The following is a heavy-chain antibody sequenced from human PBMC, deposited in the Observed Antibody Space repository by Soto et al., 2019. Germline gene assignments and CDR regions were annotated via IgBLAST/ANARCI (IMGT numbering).Heavy chain of an antibody. CDR3: ARAEAYYYYYGMDV. CDR1: GFTFSSYG. Sequence: GGSLRLSCAASGFTFSSYGMHWVRQAPGKGLEWVAVIWYDGSNKYYADSVKGRFTISRDNSKNTLYLQMNSLRAEDTAVYYCARAEAYYYYYGMDVWGQGTTVTVSS. CDR2: IWYDGSNK. V-gene: IGHV3-33*01. J-gene: IGHJ6*02.